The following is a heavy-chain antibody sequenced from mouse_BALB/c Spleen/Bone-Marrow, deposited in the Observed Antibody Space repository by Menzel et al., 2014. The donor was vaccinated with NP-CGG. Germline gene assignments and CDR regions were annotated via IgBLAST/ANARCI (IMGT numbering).Heavy chain of an antibody. CDR1: GYTFTSYW. V-gene: IGHV1S81*02. CDR2: INPSNGRT. D-gene: IGHD1-1*01. J-gene: IGHJ4*01. CDR3: AREGNYYGSIAMDY. Sequence: QVQLQQSGAELVKPGASVKLSCKASGYTFTSYWMHWVKQRPGQGLEWIGEINPSNGRTNYNEKFKSKATLTVDKSSSTAYMQLSSLTSEDSAVYYCAREGNYYGSIAMDYLGQGTSVTVSS.